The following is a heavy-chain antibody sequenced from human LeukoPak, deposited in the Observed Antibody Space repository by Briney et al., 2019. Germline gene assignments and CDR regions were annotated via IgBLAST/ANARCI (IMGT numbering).Heavy chain of an antibody. CDR3: ARVELEGKGYCTNGVCYGGVDY. D-gene: IGHD2-8*01. J-gene: IGHJ4*02. CDR1: GYTFTSYG. CDR2: ISAYNGNT. Sequence: GASVKVSCKASGYTFTSYGISWVRQAPGQGLEWMGWISAYNGNTNYAQKLQGRVTMTTDTSTRTAYMELRSLRSDDTAVYYCARVELEGKGYCTNGVCYGGVDYWGQGTLVTVSS. V-gene: IGHV1-18*01.